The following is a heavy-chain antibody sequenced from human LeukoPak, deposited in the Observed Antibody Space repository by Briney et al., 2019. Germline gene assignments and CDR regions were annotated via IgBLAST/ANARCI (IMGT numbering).Heavy chain of an antibody. CDR1: GGSISSGGYY. CDR2: IYYSGST. V-gene: IGHV4-31*03. J-gene: IGHJ4*02. D-gene: IGHD3-10*01. CDR3: ARKENVYYYFDY. Sequence: SETLSLTCTVSGGSISSGGYYWSWIRQHPGKGLEWIGYIYYSGSTYYNPSLKSRVTISVDTSKNQFSLKLSSVTAVDTAVYYCARKENVYYYFDYWGQGTLVTVSS.